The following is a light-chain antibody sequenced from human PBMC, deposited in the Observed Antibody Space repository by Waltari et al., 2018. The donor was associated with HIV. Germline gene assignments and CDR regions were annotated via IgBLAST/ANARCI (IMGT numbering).Light chain of an antibody. Sequence: YELTQPPSVSVSPGQTASIHCPGAGLDSKYVSCYQQKQGQSPVLVIDQNSGRPSGIPERFSGSKSGNTATLTISGTQAMDEADFYCQSWDSSYVVFGGGTKLIVL. J-gene: IGLJ3*02. CDR2: QNS. CDR1: GLDSKY. CDR3: QSWDSSYVV. V-gene: IGLV3-1*01.